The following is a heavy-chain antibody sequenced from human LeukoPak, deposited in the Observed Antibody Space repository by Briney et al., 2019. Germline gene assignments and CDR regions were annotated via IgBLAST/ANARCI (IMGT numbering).Heavy chain of an antibody. Sequence: GGSLRLSCAASRFTFSNFGMSWVRQPPAKGLEWVSAISGSGGNTYYADSVRGRFTISRDNSKNTLSLQMHSLRADDTAVYYCAKEAGQRSSWSFDFWGQGTLVTVSS. CDR3: AKEAGQRSSWSFDF. CDR1: RFTFSNFG. J-gene: IGHJ4*02. D-gene: IGHD6-13*01. CDR2: ISGSGGNT. V-gene: IGHV3-23*01.